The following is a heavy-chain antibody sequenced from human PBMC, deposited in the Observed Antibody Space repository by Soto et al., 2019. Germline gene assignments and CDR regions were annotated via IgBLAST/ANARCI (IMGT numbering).Heavy chain of an antibody. V-gene: IGHV3-23*01. J-gene: IGHJ4*02. D-gene: IGHD3-10*01. CDR1: GVTFSTYA. Sequence: DVDLWESGGGLVQPGGSLRLSCAASGVTFSTYAMSWVRQAPGKGLEWVSGLTGSGGTTFYADSVKGRFTISRDNSNNTLYLEMNSLRAEDTAVYYCAKQRADFGSGSDTYYFDYWGQGTLVTVSS. CDR3: AKQRADFGSGSDTYYFDY. CDR2: LTGSGGTT.